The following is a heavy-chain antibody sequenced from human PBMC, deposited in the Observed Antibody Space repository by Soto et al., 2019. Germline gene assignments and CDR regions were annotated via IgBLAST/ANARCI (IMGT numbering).Heavy chain of an antibody. J-gene: IGHJ3*02. V-gene: IGHV3-23*01. D-gene: IGHD6-6*01. CDR3: AKKMSARTTGAFDI. CDR2: ISSSGADT. CDR1: GFTFSTYT. Sequence: HPSGSLGLSCAASGFTFSTYTMRWVRQAPGKGLEWVSTISSSGADTYYADSVKGRFTISRDTSKNTLYLQMNSLRAEDTAIYYCAKKMSARTTGAFDIWGTGTMVTVS.